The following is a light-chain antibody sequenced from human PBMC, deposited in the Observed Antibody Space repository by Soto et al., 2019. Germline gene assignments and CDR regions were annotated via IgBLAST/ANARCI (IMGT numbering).Light chain of an antibody. CDR3: LQYSDWPPRYT. Sequence: EIVLTQSPATLSVSPGESATLSCRASQSVSRHLAWYQQKPGQAPRVLIYNASTRATGIPATFSGSESGTEFTLTISSLQSEDFAVYYCLQYSDWPPRYTFGQGTKLEIK. CDR1: QSVSRH. CDR2: NAS. J-gene: IGKJ2*01. V-gene: IGKV3-15*01.